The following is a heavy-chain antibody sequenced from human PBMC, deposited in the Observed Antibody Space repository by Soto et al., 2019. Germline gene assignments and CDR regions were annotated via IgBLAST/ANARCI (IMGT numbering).Heavy chain of an antibody. D-gene: IGHD6-19*01. CDR2: ISAYNGNT. J-gene: IGHJ6*03. CDR3: ARDRGVPPPVAGNTHYYYYMDV. V-gene: IGHV1-18*01. Sequence: QDQLVQSGVEVKKPGASVKVSCKASGYSFTNYGITWVRQAPGQGFEWMGWISAYNGNTNYAQKFQGRVTLTTDASTSTAYLELRSLRSDDTAVYYCARDRGVPPPVAGNTHYYYYMDVWGKGTTVTVSS. CDR1: GYSFTNYG.